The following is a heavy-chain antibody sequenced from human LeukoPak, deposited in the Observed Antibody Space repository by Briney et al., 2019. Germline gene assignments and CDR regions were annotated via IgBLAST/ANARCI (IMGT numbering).Heavy chain of an antibody. CDR1: GFVHSCYE. J-gene: IGHJ4*01. D-gene: IGHD5-12*01. Sequence: GGPLRLSCAASGFVHSCYEMNELPQAPGKRVQGGSYIHTRGPTIHHAHSVKGRFTISTDNTKNSVYLQMSSLRAEDTAVYYCASRQSYGGYDYWGQGTLVTVSS. CDR2: IHTRGPTI. CDR3: ASRQSYGGYDY. V-gene: IGHV3-48*03.